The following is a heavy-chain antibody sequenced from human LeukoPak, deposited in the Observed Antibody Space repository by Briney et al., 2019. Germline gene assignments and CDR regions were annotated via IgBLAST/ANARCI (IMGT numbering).Heavy chain of an antibody. Sequence: ASVKVSCTASGYTFTGYYMHWVRQAPGQGLEWMGWINPNSGGTNYAQKFQGRVTMTRDTSISTAYMELSRLRSDDTAVYYCARGGRAIAVAGTRAYWGQGTLVTVSP. CDR3: ARGGRAIAVAGTRAY. CDR2: INPNSGGT. J-gene: IGHJ4*02. D-gene: IGHD6-19*01. CDR1: GYTFTGYY. V-gene: IGHV1-2*02.